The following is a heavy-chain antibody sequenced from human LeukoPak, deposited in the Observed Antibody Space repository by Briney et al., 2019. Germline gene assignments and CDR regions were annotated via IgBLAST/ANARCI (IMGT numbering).Heavy chain of an antibody. J-gene: IGHJ4*02. CDR3: ARGALHVFDY. CDR2: ISTSGSTA. V-gene: IGHV3-48*03. Sequence: GGSLRLSCAASGFTFSDYEIDWVRQAPGKGLEWVSCISTSGSTAYYADSVKGRFTISRDNAKNSLFLQMNTLTAEDTAVYYCARGALHVFDYWGQGTPVTVSS. CDR1: GFTFSDYE. D-gene: IGHD3-10*02.